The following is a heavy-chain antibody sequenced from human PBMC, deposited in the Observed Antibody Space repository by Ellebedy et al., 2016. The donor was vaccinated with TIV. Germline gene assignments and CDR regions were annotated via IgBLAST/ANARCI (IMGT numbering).Heavy chain of an antibody. J-gene: IGHJ3*01. CDR2: IHHSGGS. D-gene: IGHD2-8*02. CDR3: ARAWAFDLVVGYAFDV. V-gene: IGHV4-34*01. Sequence: SETLSLXXPIYGPSVTGYYWSWIRQSPGMGLEWIGEIHHSGGSNYNPSLKGRVTISLDTSKNQFSLKLQSVTAADTAVYYCARAWAFDLVVGYAFDVWGQGTVVTVSS. CDR1: GPSVTGYY.